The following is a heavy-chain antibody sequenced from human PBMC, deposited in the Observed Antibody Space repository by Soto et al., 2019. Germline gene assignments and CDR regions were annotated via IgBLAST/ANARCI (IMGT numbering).Heavy chain of an antibody. D-gene: IGHD3-16*01. J-gene: IGHJ4*02. Sequence: SETLSLTCTVSGGSISSGGYYWSWIRQHPGKGLEWIGYIYYSGSTYYNPSLKSRVTISVDTSKNQSSLKLSSVTAADTAVYYCARDGAEPFDYWGQGTLVTVSS. CDR2: IYYSGST. V-gene: IGHV4-31*03. CDR3: ARDGAEPFDY. CDR1: GGSISSGGYY.